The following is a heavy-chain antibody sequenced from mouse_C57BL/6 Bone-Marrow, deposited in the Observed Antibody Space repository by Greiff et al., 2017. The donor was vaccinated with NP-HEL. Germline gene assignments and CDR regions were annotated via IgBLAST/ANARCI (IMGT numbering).Heavy chain of an antibody. V-gene: IGHV1-81*01. D-gene: IGHD1-1*01. Sequence: QVQLQQSGAELARPGASVKLSCKASGYTFTSYGISWVKQRTGQGLEWIGEIYPRRGNTYYNEKFKGKATLTADKSSSTAYMELRSLTSEDSAVYFCAKFITTVVGYFDVWGTGTTVTVSS. J-gene: IGHJ1*03. CDR2: IYPRRGNT. CDR3: AKFITTVVGYFDV. CDR1: GYTFTSYG.